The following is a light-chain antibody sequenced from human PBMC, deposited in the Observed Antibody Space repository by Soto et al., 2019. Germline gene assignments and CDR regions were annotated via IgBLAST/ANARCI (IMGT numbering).Light chain of an antibody. CDR2: RLS. Sequence: DIQMTQSPSTLSASVGDRVTITCRASQTISNYLTWYQQRPGKAPKLLIYRLSILQNGVPSRFSGSGSGTEFTLIISSLQPDDFATYYCQQYYIYATFGQGTRVEI. CDR1: QTISNY. V-gene: IGKV1-5*03. CDR3: QQYYIYAT. J-gene: IGKJ1*01.